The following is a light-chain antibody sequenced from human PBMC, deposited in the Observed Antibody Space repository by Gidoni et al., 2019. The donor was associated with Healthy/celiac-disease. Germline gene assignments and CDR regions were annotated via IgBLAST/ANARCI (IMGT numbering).Light chain of an antibody. CDR2: EVS. Sequence: QSALTQPPSASGSPGQSVTISCTGTSSDVGGYNYVSWYQQHPGKAPKLMIYEVSKRPSGVPDRFSGSKSGNTASLTVSGLQAEDDADYYCSSYAGSNNLGFGGGTKLTV. CDR3: SSYAGSNNLG. J-gene: IGLJ2*01. V-gene: IGLV2-8*01. CDR1: SSDVGGYNY.